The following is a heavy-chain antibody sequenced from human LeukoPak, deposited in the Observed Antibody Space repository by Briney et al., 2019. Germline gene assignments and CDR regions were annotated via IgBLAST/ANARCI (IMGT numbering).Heavy chain of an antibody. CDR3: ARDTRGIFDY. CDR2: IKQDGSEI. CDR1: RFTFSSYW. J-gene: IGHJ4*02. D-gene: IGHD3-10*01. V-gene: IGHV3-7*01. Sequence: PGGSLRLSCAASRFTFSSYWMSWVRQVPGKELEWVANIKQDGSEIHYVDSVRGRFTISRDNAKNSLYLQMNSLRVEDTAVYYCARDTRGIFDYWGQGTLVTVSS.